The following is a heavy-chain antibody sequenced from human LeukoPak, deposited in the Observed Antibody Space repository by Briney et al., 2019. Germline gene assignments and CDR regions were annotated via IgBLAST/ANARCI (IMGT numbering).Heavy chain of an antibody. J-gene: IGHJ5*02. V-gene: IGHV4-39*01. D-gene: IGHD1-26*01. Sequence: SETLSLTCTVSGGSISSSSYYWGWIRQPPGKGLEWIGSIYYSGSTHYYPSLKSRVTISVDTSKNQFSLKLSSVTAADTAVYYCARRIVGATTGNCFDPWGQGTLVTVSS. CDR2: IYYSGST. CDR3: ARRIVGATTGNCFDP. CDR1: GGSISSSSYY.